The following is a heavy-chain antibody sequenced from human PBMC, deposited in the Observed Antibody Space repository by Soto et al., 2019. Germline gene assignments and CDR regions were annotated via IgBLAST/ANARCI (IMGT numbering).Heavy chain of an antibody. V-gene: IGHV4-34*01. J-gene: IGHJ4*02. CDR1: AGSFSHYY. CDR2: INHSGST. CDR3: ARGIFLIVEVQRDAPDKYYFDS. D-gene: IGHD2-21*01. Sequence: PSETLSLTCAVYAGSFSHYYWNWIRQSPGKGLEWIGEINHSGSTNFNPSLKSRVTISVDTSKNQFSLKVNSLTAADTAVYYCARGIFLIVEVQRDAPDKYYFDSWGQGTVVTVSS.